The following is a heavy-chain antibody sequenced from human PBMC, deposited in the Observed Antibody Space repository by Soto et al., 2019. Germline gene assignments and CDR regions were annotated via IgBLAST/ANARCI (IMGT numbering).Heavy chain of an antibody. J-gene: IGHJ4*01. CDR3: LGGRDGGVGATCSEA. Sequence: SETLSLTCTVSGGSMSSYSWPWIRQPPGKGLEWIGFIHYGGGTVYNPALRSRVTVTVEKSKKQISHNLSTVTAADTAAYYCLGGRDGGVGATCSEAWGQGALVTVSS. V-gene: IGHV4-59*01. D-gene: IGHD1-26*01. CDR2: IHYGGGT. CDR1: GGSMSSYS.